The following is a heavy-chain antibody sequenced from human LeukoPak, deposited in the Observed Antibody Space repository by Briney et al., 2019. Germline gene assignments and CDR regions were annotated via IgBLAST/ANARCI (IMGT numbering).Heavy chain of an antibody. V-gene: IGHV1-2*02. CDR2: INPNSGGT. CDR3: ARAYYDILNWFDP. J-gene: IGHJ5*02. D-gene: IGHD3-9*01. Sequence: ASVRVSCKASGYTFTGYYMHWVRQAPGQGLEWMGWINPNSGGTNYAQKFQGRVTMTRDTSISTAYMELSRLRSDDTAVYYYARAYYDILNWFDPWGQGTLVTVSS. CDR1: GYTFTGYY.